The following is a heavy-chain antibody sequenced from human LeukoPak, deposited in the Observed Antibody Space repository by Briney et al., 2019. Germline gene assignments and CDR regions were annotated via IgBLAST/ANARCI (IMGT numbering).Heavy chain of an antibody. CDR1: GFPLSSDA. V-gene: IGHV3-23*01. Sequence: GGSQRLSCAVSGFPLSSDAMTWVRQAPGKGLEWVSVISASGAGIYYADSVKGRFTISRDNSKNILYLQMDSLRAEDTAVYYCAKGGGGFKPFYFWGQGTVVTVSS. D-gene: IGHD5-24*01. CDR3: AKGGGGFKPFYF. J-gene: IGHJ4*02. CDR2: ISASGAGI.